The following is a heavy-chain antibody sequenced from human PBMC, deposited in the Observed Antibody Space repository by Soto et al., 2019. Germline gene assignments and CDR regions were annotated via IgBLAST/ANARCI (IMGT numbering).Heavy chain of an antibody. V-gene: IGHV4-34*02. J-gene: IGHJ1*01. Sequence: QVQLQQWGAGLLKPSETLSLTCGVYNGSLSTHFWSWIRQSPVKGLEWIGEINHRGSTNYNPSLKSRVSLSIDMSQNQVSLKVTSVTAADTAMYYCARGRSYGFNSWGQGTLVTVSS. CDR1: NGSLSTHF. D-gene: IGHD5-18*01. CDR2: INHRGST. CDR3: ARGRSYGFNS.